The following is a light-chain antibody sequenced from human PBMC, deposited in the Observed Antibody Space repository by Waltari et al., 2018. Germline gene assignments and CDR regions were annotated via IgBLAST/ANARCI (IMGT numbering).Light chain of an antibody. Sequence: DIQMTQAPSSLSASVGDRVTITCRASQVINNYLSWYQQKEGKAPRPLIYYASNLETGVPSRFSGTRSGTDYILIINSVQPEDVATYYCQQYSNTPLTFGGGTKVDIK. CDR3: QQYSNTPLT. V-gene: IGKV1-33*01. CDR1: QVINNY. J-gene: IGKJ4*01. CDR2: YAS.